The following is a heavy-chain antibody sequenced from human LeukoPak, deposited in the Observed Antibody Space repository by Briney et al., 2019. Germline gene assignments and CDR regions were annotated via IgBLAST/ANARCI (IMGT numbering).Heavy chain of an antibody. V-gene: IGHV1-18*01. J-gene: IGHJ4*02. D-gene: IGHD4-23*01. CDR2: ISAYNGNT. Sequence: GASVKVSCKASGYTFTSYGISWVRQAPGRGLEWMGWISAYNGNTNYAQKFQGRVTITRDTSASTAYMELSSLRSEDTAVYYCARDRWKGYWGQGTLVTVSS. CDR1: GYTFTSYG. CDR3: ARDRWKGY.